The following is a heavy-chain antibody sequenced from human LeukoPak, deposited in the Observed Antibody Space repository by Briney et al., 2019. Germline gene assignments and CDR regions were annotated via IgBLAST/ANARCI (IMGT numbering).Heavy chain of an antibody. CDR2: IYTTGST. J-gene: IGHJ6*03. CDR1: GGYY. Sequence: SETLSLTCAVYGGYYWSWIRQPAGKGLEWIGRIYTTGSTNYSPSLKSRVTMSVDTSKNQFSLKLSSVTAADTAVYYCARDVKSRRRQWFGELSVYYYYYMDVWGKGTTVTISS. V-gene: IGHV4-4*07. CDR3: ARDVKSRRRQWFGELSVYYYYYMDV. D-gene: IGHD3-10*01.